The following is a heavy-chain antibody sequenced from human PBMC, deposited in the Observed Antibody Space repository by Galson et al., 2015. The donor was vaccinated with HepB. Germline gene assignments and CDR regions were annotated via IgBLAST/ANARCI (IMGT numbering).Heavy chain of an antibody. CDR1: GGSISGYY. CDR2: INHSGST. CDR3: ARGFGGGTFSYDY. Sequence: LSLTCAVYGGSISGYYWSWIRQPPGKGLEWIGEINHSGSTNYNPSLKSRVTISVDTSKNQFSLKLNSVTAADTAVYYCARGFGGGTFSYDYWGQGTLVTVSS. V-gene: IGHV4-34*01. J-gene: IGHJ4*02. D-gene: IGHD2-15*01.